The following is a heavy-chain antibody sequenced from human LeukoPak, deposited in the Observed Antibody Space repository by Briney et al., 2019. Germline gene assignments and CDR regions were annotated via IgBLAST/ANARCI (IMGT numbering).Heavy chain of an antibody. CDR2: LYSAGST. Sequence: PGGSLRLSCAASGFTVSSNYMSWVRQAPGRGLEWVSILYSAGSTYYADSVRGRFTIARDSSKNTVFLQMNSLRDEDTAVYYCASGGMGARKHYSDPFHYWGQGALVTVSS. CDR1: GFTVSSNY. CDR3: ASGGMGARKHYSDPFHY. D-gene: IGHD2-15*01. V-gene: IGHV3-53*01. J-gene: IGHJ4*02.